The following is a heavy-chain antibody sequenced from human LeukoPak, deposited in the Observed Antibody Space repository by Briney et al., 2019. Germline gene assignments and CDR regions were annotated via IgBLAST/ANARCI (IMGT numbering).Heavy chain of an antibody. CDR2: IYHSGST. CDR1: GGSISSGGYS. D-gene: IGHD3-10*01. J-gene: IGHJ5*02. Sequence: PSQTLSLTCAVSGGSISSGGYSWSWIRQPPGKGLEWIGYIYHSGSTYYNPSLNGRVTISVDTSKNQFSLKLSSVTAADTAVYYCARADQFGDGWFDPWGQGTLVTVSS. V-gene: IGHV4-30-2*01. CDR3: ARADQFGDGWFDP.